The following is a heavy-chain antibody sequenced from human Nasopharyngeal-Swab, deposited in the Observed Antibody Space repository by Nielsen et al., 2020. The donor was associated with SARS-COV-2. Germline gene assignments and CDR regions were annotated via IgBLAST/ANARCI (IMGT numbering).Heavy chain of an antibody. V-gene: IGHV3-23*01. CDR3: AKDYIRRGSN. D-gene: IGHD2-15*01. CDR1: GFTFSSYA. Sequence: GGSLRLSCAASGFTFSSYAMSWVRQAPGKGLEWVSAISGGTGGTFYADSVKGRFTISRDNSKNTLFQQMNSLRAEDTAVYYCAKDYIRRGSNWGQGTLVTVSP. CDR2: ISGGTGGT. J-gene: IGHJ1*01.